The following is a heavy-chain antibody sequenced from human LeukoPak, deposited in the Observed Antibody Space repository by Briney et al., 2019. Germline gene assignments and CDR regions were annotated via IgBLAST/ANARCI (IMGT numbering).Heavy chain of an antibody. CDR2: IIPIFGTA. J-gene: IGHJ5*02. Sequence: GASVKVSCKASGGTFSRYAISWVRQAPGQGLEWMGGIIPIFGTANYAQKFQGRVTITADESTNTAYMELSSLRSEDTAVYYCARDPDGDYLNWFDPWGQGTLVTVSS. CDR1: GGTFSRYA. D-gene: IGHD4-17*01. V-gene: IGHV1-69*13. CDR3: ARDPDGDYLNWFDP.